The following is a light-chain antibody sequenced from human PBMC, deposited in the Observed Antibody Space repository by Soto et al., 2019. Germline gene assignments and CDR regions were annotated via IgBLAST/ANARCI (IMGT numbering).Light chain of an antibody. Sequence: EILFTQSPATLSLSPGERATLSCRASQSVSSYLAWYQQKPGQAPRLLIYDASNRATGIPARFSGSGSGTDFTLTISSLEPEDFAVYYCQQRSNWRSITFGQGTRLEIK. J-gene: IGKJ5*01. CDR1: QSVSSY. CDR3: QQRSNWRSIT. V-gene: IGKV3-11*01. CDR2: DAS.